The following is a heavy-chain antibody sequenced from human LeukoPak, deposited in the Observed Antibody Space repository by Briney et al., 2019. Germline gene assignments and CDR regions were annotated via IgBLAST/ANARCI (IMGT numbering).Heavy chain of an antibody. J-gene: IGHJ4*02. Sequence: SVKVSCKASGGTFSSYAISWVRQAPGQGLEWMGRIIPILGIANYAQKFQGRVTITADKSTSTAYMELSRLRSDDTAVYYCARVGEAYYDFWSGYFDFDYWGQGTLVTVSS. CDR3: ARVGEAYYDFWSGYFDFDY. CDR2: IIPILGIA. CDR1: GGTFSSYA. V-gene: IGHV1-69*04. D-gene: IGHD3-3*01.